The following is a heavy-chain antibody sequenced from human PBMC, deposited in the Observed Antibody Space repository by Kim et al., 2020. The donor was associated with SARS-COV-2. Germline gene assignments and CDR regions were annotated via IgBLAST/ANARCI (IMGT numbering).Heavy chain of an antibody. Sequence: ASVKVSCKASGYTFTSYAMNWVRQAPGQGLEWMGWINTNTGNPTYAQGFTGRFVFSLDTSVSTAYLQISSLKAEDTAVYYCAVIDSLLRSTVVTGPFDYWGQGTLVTVSS. D-gene: IGHD4-17*01. CDR1: GYTFTSYA. CDR3: AVIDSLLRSTVVTGPFDY. CDR2: INTNTGNP. V-gene: IGHV7-4-1*02. J-gene: IGHJ4*02.